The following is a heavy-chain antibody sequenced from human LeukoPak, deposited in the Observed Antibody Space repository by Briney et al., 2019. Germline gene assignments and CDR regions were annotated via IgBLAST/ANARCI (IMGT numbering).Heavy chain of an antibody. V-gene: IGHV3-21*01. CDR2: ISSSSSYI. Sequence: GGSLRLSCAASGLTFSSYSMNWVRQAPGKGLEWVSSISSSSSYIYYADSVKGRFTISRDNARNSLYLQMNSLRAEDTAVYYCARDGYSYGEQFDYWGQGTLVTVSS. CDR1: GLTFSSYS. J-gene: IGHJ4*02. D-gene: IGHD5-18*01. CDR3: ARDGYSYGEQFDY.